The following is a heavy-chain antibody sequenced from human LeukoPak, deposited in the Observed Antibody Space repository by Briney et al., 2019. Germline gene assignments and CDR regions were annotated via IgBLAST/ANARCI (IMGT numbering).Heavy chain of an antibody. Sequence: GGSLRLSCVASGFTFSDYWMSWVRQAPGGGLEWVANIETDGDQKNYVDSVKGRFAISRDNARSSLYLQMNSLRDEDTAVYYCARDIPSGFYTPDYWGRGTLVTVSS. D-gene: IGHD5-12*01. CDR2: IETDGDQK. V-gene: IGHV3-7*01. J-gene: IGHJ4*02. CDR3: ARDIPSGFYTPDY. CDR1: GFTFSDYW.